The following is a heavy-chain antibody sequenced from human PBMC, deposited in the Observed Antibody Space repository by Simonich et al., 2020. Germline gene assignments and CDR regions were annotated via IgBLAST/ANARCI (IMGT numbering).Heavy chain of an antibody. CDR3: ARDYSNYDAFDI. J-gene: IGHJ3*02. D-gene: IGHD4-4*01. Sequence: EVQLVESGGGLVQPGGSLRLSCAASGFTLSSYWMHWVRQAPGKGRVGVSRINSDGSSTSYADAVKGRFTISRDNAKNTLYLQMNSLRAEDTAVYYCARDYSNYDAFDIWGQGTMVTVSS. CDR2: INSDGSST. V-gene: IGHV3-74*01. CDR1: GFTLSSYW.